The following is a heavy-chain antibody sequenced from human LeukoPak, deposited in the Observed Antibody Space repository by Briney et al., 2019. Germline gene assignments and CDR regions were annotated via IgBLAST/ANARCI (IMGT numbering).Heavy chain of an antibody. D-gene: IGHD2-21*02. V-gene: IGHV1-2*02. Sequence: ASVKVSCKASGYTFTGYYTHWVRQAPGQGLEWMGWINPNSGGTNYAQKFQGRVTMTRDTSISTAYMELSRLRSDDTAVYYCARLCGGDCYSGYFDYWGQGTLVTVSS. CDR2: INPNSGGT. CDR3: ARLCGGDCYSGYFDY. CDR1: GYTFTGYY. J-gene: IGHJ4*02.